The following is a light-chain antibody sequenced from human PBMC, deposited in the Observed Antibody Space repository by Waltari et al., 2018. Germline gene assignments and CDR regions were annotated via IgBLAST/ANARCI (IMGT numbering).Light chain of an antibody. V-gene: IGLV1-47*02. Sequence: QSVLTQPPSVSASPGQRVVLSCPGSYSSLRSKYVHWYQHLPGTAPKLLVYDTNQRPSGVPDRFSGSKSGTSASLAISGLRSEDEADYYCATWDVSLSGKIFGTGTKVTVL. CDR3: ATWDVSLSGKI. CDR1: YSSLRSKY. J-gene: IGLJ1*01. CDR2: DTN.